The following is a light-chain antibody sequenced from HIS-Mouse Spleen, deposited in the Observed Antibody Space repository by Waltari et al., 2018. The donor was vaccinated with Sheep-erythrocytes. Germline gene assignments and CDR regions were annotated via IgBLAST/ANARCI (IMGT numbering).Light chain of an antibody. V-gene: IGLV3-1*01. CDR2: QDS. CDR1: KLGDKY. CDR3: QAWDSRTVV. Sequence: SYELTQPPSVSVSPGQTASITCSGDKLGDKYACWYQQKPGQSPVLVIYQDSKRPSGIPERFSGSNSGNTGTLAIRGNQAMDEAGYYRQAWDSRTVVFGGGTKLTVL. J-gene: IGLJ2*01.